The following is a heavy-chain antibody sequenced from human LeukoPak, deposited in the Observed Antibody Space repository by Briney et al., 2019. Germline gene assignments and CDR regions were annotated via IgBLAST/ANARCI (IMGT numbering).Heavy chain of an antibody. V-gene: IGHV4-39*07. CDR3: ARLPAKGRRAFDI. Sequence: PSETLSLTCTVSGGSINSTSNYWGWIRQPPGKGLEWIGSIYYSGSTSCNPSLKSRLTISVDTSKNQFSLKLSSVTAADTAVYYCARLPAKGRRAFDIWGQGTMVTVSS. J-gene: IGHJ3*02. CDR2: IYYSGST. CDR1: GGSINSTSNY.